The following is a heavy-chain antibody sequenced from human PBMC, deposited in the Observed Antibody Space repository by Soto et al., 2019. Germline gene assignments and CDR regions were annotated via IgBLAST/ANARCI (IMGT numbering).Heavy chain of an antibody. CDR1: VDSLNIQKDY. J-gene: IGHJ4*02. Sequence: TLSLNGTISVDSLNIQKDYWTWVRHLPGKGLQWIGYLHFSGSTYYNPSLESRVSISTDTAKTQFSLELTSVTVADTAVYYCARDSYSYGYPSPLTFDRWGQGILVTVSS. V-gene: IGHV4-31*03. CDR3: ARDSYSYGYPSPLTFDR. D-gene: IGHD5-18*01. CDR2: LHFSGST.